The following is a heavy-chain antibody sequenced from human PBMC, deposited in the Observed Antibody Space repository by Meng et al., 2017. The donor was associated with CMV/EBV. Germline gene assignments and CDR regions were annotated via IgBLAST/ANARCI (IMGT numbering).Heavy chain of an antibody. D-gene: IGHD2-8*01. V-gene: IGHV3-30*02. J-gene: IGHJ6*02. CDR1: GFTFDDYA. CDR3: AKSEPHIVLMPTENYYYYGMDV. Sequence: GESLKISCAASGFTFDDYAMHWVRQAPGKGLEWVAFIRYDGSNKYYADSVKGRFTISRDNSKNTMYLQMNSLRAEDTAVYYCAKSEPHIVLMPTENYYYYGMDVWGQGTTVTVSS. CDR2: IRYDGSNK.